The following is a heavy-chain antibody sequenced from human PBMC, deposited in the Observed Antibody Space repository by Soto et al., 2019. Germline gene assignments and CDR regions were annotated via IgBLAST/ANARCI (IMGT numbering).Heavy chain of an antibody. D-gene: IGHD2-21*01. V-gene: IGHV1-8*01. Sequence: ASVKVSCKASGYTFTSYDINWVGQATGQGLEWMGWMNPNRGNTGYAQKFQGRFTMTKNITIGTAYMELSSLKFEDTAEYYCALWRDGFDIWGQGTLVTVSS. CDR2: MNPNRGNT. CDR1: GYTFTSYD. CDR3: ALWRDGFDI. J-gene: IGHJ5*02.